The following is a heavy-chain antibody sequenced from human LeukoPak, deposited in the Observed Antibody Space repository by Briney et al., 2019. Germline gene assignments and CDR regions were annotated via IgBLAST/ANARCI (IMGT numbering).Heavy chain of an antibody. J-gene: IGHJ4*02. CDR2: INHNAYT. CDR1: GGSFSGHY. Sequence: SETLSLTCAVYGGSFSGHYWNWIRQTPEKGLEWIGEINHNAYTNYNPSLKSRVTISVDTSKNQFSLSLTSLTAADTAAYYCARAGTGDRSAVFDSWGQGTLATVSS. CDR3: ARAGTGDRSAVFDS. V-gene: IGHV4-34*01. D-gene: IGHD7-27*01.